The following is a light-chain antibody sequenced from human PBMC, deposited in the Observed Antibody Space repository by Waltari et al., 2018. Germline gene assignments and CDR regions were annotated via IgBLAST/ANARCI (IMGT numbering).Light chain of an antibody. CDR3: QQYDNLPIT. V-gene: IGKV1-33*01. J-gene: IGKJ5*01. CDR2: DAS. Sequence: DIQMTQSPSSLSASVGDRVTITCQASQDISNYLNWYQQKPGKAPKLLIYDASNSETGVPSRFSGSGSGTDFTFTSSSLQPEDIATYYCQQYDNLPITFGQGTRLEIK. CDR1: QDISNY.